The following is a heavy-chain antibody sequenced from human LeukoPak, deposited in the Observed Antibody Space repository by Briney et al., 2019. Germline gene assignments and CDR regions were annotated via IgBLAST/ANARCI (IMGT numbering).Heavy chain of an antibody. D-gene: IGHD6-13*01. CDR2: ISSSSSTI. V-gene: IGHV3-48*01. J-gene: IGHJ4*02. Sequence: PGGSLRLSCAASGFTFSSYSMNWVRQAPGKGLEWVSYISSSSSTIYYADSVKGRFTISRDNAKNSLYLQMNSLRAEDTAVYYCARDSGYSSSWYPLFDYWGQGTLVTVSS. CDR3: ARDSGYSSSWYPLFDY. CDR1: GFTFSSYS.